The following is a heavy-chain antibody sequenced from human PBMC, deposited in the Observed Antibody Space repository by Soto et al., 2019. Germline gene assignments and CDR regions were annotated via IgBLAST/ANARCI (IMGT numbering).Heavy chain of an antibody. D-gene: IGHD4-4*01. CDR3: ARGPVTQTSFIDH. CDR2: ISYDGGNQ. V-gene: IGHV3-30-3*01. Sequence: LRLSCEASGFTFSSYPMHWVRQAPGKGLEWVTVISYDGGNQYYADSVKGRFTISRDNSKDTLYLQMHSLRSDDTAVYFCARGPVTQTSFIDHWGQGTLVTVSS. J-gene: IGHJ4*02. CDR1: GFTFSSYP.